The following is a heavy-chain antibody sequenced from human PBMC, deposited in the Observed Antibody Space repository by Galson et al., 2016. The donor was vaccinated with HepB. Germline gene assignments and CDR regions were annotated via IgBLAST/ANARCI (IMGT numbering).Heavy chain of an antibody. CDR2: INADNGDT. V-gene: IGHV1-3*01. D-gene: IGHD3-16*01. Sequence: SVKVSCKASGYTFTHYAIHCVRQAPGQRLEWMGWINADNGDTKFSQRFQCRDTITRDTSANTAYMDLSSLRSEDTAVYYCARDLTDASYYTMDVWGLGTTVTVSS. CDR3: ARDLTDASYYTMDV. J-gene: IGHJ6*02. CDR1: GYTFTHYA.